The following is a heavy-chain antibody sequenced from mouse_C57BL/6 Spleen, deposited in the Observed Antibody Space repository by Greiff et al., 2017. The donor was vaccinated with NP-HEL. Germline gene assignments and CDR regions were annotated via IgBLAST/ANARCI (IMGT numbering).Heavy chain of an antibody. V-gene: IGHV1-15*01. Sequence: QVQLQQSGAELVRPGASVTLSCKASGYTFTDYEMHWVKQTPVHGLEWIGAIDPETGGTAYNQKFKGKAILTADKSSSTAYMELRSLTSEDSAVYYCTRPTVVAGGDWGQGTTLTVSS. CDR2: IDPETGGT. J-gene: IGHJ2*01. CDR1: GYTFTDYE. D-gene: IGHD1-1*01. CDR3: TRPTVVAGGD.